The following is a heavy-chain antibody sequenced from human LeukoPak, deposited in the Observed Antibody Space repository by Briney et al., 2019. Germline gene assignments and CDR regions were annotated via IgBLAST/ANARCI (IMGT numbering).Heavy chain of an antibody. CDR3: ARDCGVLDYGMDV. Sequence: GGSLRLSCAASGFTFSSYAMHWVRQAPGKGLEWAAVISYDGSNKYYADSVKGRFTISRDNSKNTLYLQMNSLRAEDTAVYYCARDCGVLDYGMDVWGQGTTVTVSS. D-gene: IGHD3-3*01. J-gene: IGHJ6*02. V-gene: IGHV3-30-3*01. CDR1: GFTFSSYA. CDR2: ISYDGSNK.